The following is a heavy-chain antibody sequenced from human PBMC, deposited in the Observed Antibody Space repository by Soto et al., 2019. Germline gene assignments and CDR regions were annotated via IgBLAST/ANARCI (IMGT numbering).Heavy chain of an antibody. CDR2: IIPIFGTA. CDR3: ALSCDGLSRHAPSSFVY. CDR1: GGTFSSYA. V-gene: IGHV1-69*13. D-gene: IGHD2-21*02. J-gene: IGHJ4*02. Sequence: SVKVSCKASGGTFSSYAISWVRQAPGQRLEWMGGIIPIFGTANYAQKFQGRVTITADESTSTAYMELSSLRSEDTAVYYCALSCDGLSRHAPSSFVYCGKAPLVSLSS.